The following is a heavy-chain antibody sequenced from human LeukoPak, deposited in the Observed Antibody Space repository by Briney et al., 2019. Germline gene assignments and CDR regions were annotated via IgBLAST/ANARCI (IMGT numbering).Heavy chain of an antibody. V-gene: IGHV1-8*02. J-gene: IGHJ4*02. D-gene: IGHD3-10*01. CDR1: GYTFTSYY. CDR3: ATQGDFGGYYFDY. CDR2: MNPNSGNT. Sequence: GASVKVSCKASGYTFTSYYMHWVRQAPGQGLEWMGWMNPNSGNTGYAQKFQGRVTMTRNTSISTAYMELSSLRSEDTAVYYCATQGDFGGYYFDYWGQGTLVTVSS.